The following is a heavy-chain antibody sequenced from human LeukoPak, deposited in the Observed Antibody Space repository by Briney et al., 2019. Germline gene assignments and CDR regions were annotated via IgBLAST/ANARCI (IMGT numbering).Heavy chain of an antibody. Sequence: PGGSLRLSCAASGFTFSDYYMNWIRQAPGKGLEWVSYISSSGSTIYYADSVEGRFTISRDNAKNSLYLQMNSLRAEDTAVYYCAKEGNYDILTGYYSDYWGQGTLATVSS. V-gene: IGHV3-11*04. CDR1: GFTFSDYY. D-gene: IGHD3-9*01. CDR2: ISSSGSTI. CDR3: AKEGNYDILTGYYSDY. J-gene: IGHJ4*02.